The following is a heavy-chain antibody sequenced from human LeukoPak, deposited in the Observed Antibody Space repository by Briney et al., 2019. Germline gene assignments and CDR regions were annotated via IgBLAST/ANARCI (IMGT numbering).Heavy chain of an antibody. CDR1: GGSISSSSYY. D-gene: IGHD6-19*01. CDR2: IYYSGST. CDR3: ARFDSSGWYDY. V-gene: IGHV4-39*01. J-gene: IGHJ4*02. Sequence: SETLSLTCTVSGGSISSSSYYWGWLRQPPGKGLEWIGSIYYSGSTYYNPSLKSRVTISVDTSKNQFSLKLSSVTAADTAVYYCARFDSSGWYDYWGQGTLVTVSS.